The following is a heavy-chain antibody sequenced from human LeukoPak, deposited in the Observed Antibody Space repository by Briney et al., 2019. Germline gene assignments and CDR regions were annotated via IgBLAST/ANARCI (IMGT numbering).Heavy chain of an antibody. CDR2: ISGSGGDT. J-gene: IGHJ4*02. V-gene: IGHV3-23*01. CDR3: AKTTAGYSSGRYPGWPIDY. CDR1: GFTFRSYA. D-gene: IGHD6-19*01. Sequence: GGSLRLSCAASGFTFRSYAIYWVRQAPGKVVEWVSGISGSGGDTYFADSVKRRFTISRDNSKNTVFLQMDSLRAEDTAVYYCAKTTAGYSSGRYPGWPIDYWGQGTLVTVSS.